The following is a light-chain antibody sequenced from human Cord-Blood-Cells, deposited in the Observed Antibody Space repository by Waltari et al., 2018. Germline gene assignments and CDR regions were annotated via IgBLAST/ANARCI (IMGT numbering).Light chain of an antibody. CDR2: EGS. CDR3: CSYAGSSTLGV. J-gene: IGLJ2*01. Sequence: QSALTQPASVSGSPGQSITISCTGTSSDVGSYNLLSWYQQHPGKAPKLMIYEGSKRPSGVSNRFSGSKSGNTASLTISGLQAEDEADYYCCSYAGSSTLGVFGGGTKLTVL. V-gene: IGLV2-23*01. CDR1: SSDVGSYNL.